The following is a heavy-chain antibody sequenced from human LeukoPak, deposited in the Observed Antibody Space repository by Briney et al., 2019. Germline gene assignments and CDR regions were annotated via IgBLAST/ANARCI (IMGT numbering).Heavy chain of an antibody. J-gene: IGHJ4*02. Sequence: SETLSLTCTVSGDSISTYYWSWIRQPPGKGLEWIGNIYYSGITDYNPSLKSRVTISTDTSKNQFSLKLSSVTAADTAAYYCARERAMAGLLDYWGQGILVIVSS. D-gene: IGHD6-19*01. CDR3: ARERAMAGLLDY. CDR2: IYYSGIT. CDR1: GDSISTYY. V-gene: IGHV4-59*01.